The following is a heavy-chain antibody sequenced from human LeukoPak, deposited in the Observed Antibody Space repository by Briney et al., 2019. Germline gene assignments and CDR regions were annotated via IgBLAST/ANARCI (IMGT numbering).Heavy chain of an antibody. D-gene: IGHD3-10*01. V-gene: IGHV3-21*01. Sequence: GGSLRLSCAASRFTFSSYSMNWVRQAPGKGLEWVSSISSSSSYIYYADSVKGRFTISRDNAKNSLYLQMNSLRAEDTAVYYCASNYGSGRTDFPGWGQGTLVTVSS. J-gene: IGHJ4*02. CDR3: ASNYGSGRTDFPG. CDR1: RFTFSSYS. CDR2: ISSSSSYI.